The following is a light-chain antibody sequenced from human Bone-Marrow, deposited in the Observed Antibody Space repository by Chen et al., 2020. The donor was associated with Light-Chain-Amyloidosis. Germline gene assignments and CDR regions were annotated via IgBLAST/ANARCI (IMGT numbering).Light chain of an antibody. CDR1: SSDVGGDNH. Sequence: HSALTQPASVSGSPGQSITISCTVTSSDVGGDNHVSWYQQHPDKAPKLMIYEVTNRPSWVPDRFSGSKSDNTAYLTISGLQTEDEADYFCSSYTITNTLVFGSGTRVTVL. CDR3: SSYTITNTLV. V-gene: IGLV2-14*01. CDR2: EVT. J-gene: IGLJ1*01.